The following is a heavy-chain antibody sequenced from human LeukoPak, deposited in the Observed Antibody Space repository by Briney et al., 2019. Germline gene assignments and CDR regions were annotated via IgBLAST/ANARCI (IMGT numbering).Heavy chain of an antibody. CDR1: GGTFSSYA. CDR2: FIPIFGTA. D-gene: IGHD6-6*01. J-gene: IGHJ6*03. Sequence: SVKVSCKASGGTFSSYAISWVRQAPGQGLEWMGGFIPIFGTANYAQKFQGRVTITTDESTSTAYMELSSLRSEDTAVYYCARDGGIAARPHYYYYMDVWGKGTTVTVSS. CDR3: ARDGGIAARPHYYYYMDV. V-gene: IGHV1-69*05.